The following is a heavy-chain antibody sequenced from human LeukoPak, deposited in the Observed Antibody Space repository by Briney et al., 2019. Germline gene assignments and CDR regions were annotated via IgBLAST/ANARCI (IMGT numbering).Heavy chain of an antibody. D-gene: IGHD3-10*01. CDR3: ARVFSGNYYSGFDY. Sequence: GGSLRLSCAASGFIFTTYSVNWVRQAPGKELEWVSSISSSSTYISYADSVEGRFTISRDNAKNSLYLQMNSLRAEDTALYYCARVFSGNYYSGFDYWGQGTLVTVSS. CDR2: ISSSSTYI. CDR1: GFIFTTYS. V-gene: IGHV3-21*01. J-gene: IGHJ4*02.